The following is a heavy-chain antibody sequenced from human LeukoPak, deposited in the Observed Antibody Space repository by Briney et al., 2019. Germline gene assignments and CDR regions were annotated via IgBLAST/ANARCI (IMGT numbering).Heavy chain of an antibody. CDR1: GFTFSENV. CDR2: ISYDGNGK. CDR3: ARDPYGFDI. J-gene: IGHJ3*02. Sequence: GMSLRLSCAASGFTFSENVMHWVRQAPGKGLEWVAVISYDGNGKYCADSVKGRFTISRDNSKNTLYLQMNSLREEDTALYYCARDPYGFDIWGQGTMVTVSS. V-gene: IGHV3-30-3*01.